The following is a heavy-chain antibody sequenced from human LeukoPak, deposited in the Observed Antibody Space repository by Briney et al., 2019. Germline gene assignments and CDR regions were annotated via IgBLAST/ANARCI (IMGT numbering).Heavy chain of an antibody. V-gene: IGHV3-11*04. Sequence: PGGSLRLSCAASGFTFSDYYMSWIRQAPGKGLEWVSYISSSGSTIYYADSVKGRFTISRDNAKNSLYLQMNSLRAEDTAVYYCASGYYDILIPPRYWGQGTLVTVSS. CDR2: ISSSGSTI. CDR3: ASGYYDILIPPRY. CDR1: GFTFSDYY. D-gene: IGHD3-9*01. J-gene: IGHJ4*02.